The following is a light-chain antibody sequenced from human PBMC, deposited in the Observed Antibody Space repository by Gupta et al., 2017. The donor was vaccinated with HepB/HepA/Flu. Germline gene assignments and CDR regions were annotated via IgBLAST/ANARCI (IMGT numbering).Light chain of an antibody. CDR2: DVT. Sequence: QSALTQPAPVPGSPGQSITISCTGTSSDIGSYNLVSWYQQHPGKAPKLMMYDVTKRPSGVSNRFAGSKSGNTASLTISGLQAEDEADYYCCAYEGSVSISVFGGGTKLTVL. CDR1: SSDIGSYNL. CDR3: CAYEGSVSISV. V-gene: IGLV2-23*02. J-gene: IGLJ2*01.